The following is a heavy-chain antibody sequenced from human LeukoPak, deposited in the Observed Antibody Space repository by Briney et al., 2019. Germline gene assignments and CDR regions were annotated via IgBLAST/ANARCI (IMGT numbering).Heavy chain of an antibody. CDR3: ARDFYFWVRGYYYGMDV. D-gene: IGHD3-3*01. Sequence: PSETLSLTCAVYGGSFSGYYWSWIRQPPGKGLEWIGEISHSGSTNYNPSLKSRVTISVDTSKNQFSLKLSSVTAADTAVYYCARDFYFWVRGYYYGMDVWGQGTTVTVSS. V-gene: IGHV4-34*01. J-gene: IGHJ6*02. CDR1: GGSFSGYY. CDR2: ISHSGST.